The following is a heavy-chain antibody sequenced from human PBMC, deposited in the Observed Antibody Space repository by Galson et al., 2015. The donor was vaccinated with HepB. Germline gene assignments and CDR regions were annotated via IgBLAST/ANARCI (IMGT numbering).Heavy chain of an antibody. D-gene: IGHD4-23*01. CDR3: AADISDYGGSTDY. CDR1: GFTFTSSA. Sequence: SVKVSCKASGFTFTSSAVQWVRQARGQRLEWIGWIVVGSGNTDYAQKFQERVTITRDMSTSTAYMELSSLRSEDTAVYYCAADISDYGGSTDYWGQGTLVTVSS. CDR2: IVVGSGNT. V-gene: IGHV1-58*01. J-gene: IGHJ4*02.